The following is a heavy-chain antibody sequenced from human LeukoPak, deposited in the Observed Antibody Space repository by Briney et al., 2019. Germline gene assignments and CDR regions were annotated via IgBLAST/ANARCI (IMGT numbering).Heavy chain of an antibody. V-gene: IGHV4-59*12. J-gene: IGHJ5*02. CDR1: GGSLNSYY. D-gene: IGHD6-13*01. CDR2: IYYSGST. CDR3: ARGSKYSSSWYFTFWFDP. Sequence: SETLKVTCTVSGGSLNSYYWSWIRQPPGKGLEWIGYIYYSGSTNYNPSLKSRVTTSVDTSKNQFSLKLSSVTAADTAVYYCARGSKYSSSWYFTFWFDPWGEGTRDPVSS.